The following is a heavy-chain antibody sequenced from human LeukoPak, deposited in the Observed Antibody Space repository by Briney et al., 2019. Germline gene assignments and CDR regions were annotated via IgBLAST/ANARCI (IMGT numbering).Heavy chain of an antibody. CDR3: ARGFFRPGIQLWRYFDY. D-gene: IGHD5-18*01. J-gene: IGHJ4*02. CDR1: GYTFTGYY. CDR2: INPNSGGT. Sequence: ASVKVSCKASGYTFTGYYMHWVRQAPGQGLEWMGWINPNSGGTNYAQKFQGRVTMTRNTSISTAYMELSSLRSEDTAVYYCARGFFRPGIQLWRYFDYWGQGTLVTVSS. V-gene: IGHV1-2*02.